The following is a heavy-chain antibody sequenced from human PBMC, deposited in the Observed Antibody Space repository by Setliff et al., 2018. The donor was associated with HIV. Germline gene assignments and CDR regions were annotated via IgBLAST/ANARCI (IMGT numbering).Heavy chain of an antibody. V-gene: IGHV4-34*01. D-gene: IGHD3-16*02. J-gene: IGHJ3*02. CDR3: ARHVIGVYAFDM. Sequence: SETLSLTCAVYGGSLSGYYWSWVRQSPGRGLEWIGEINLSGNTNFNPSLKSRLIISVDTSKSQFSLKLTSVTAADTALYYCARHVIGVYAFDMWGQGTMVTVSS. CDR2: INLSGNT. CDR1: GGSLSGYY.